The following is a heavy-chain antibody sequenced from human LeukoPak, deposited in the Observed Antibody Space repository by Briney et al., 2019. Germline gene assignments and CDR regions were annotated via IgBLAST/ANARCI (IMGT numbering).Heavy chain of an antibody. J-gene: IGHJ4*02. D-gene: IGHD2-15*01. CDR2: IFGSGGSA. V-gene: IGHV3-23*01. CDR1: GFTFGSYA. CDR3: AKTTTGYSSGRYPAWPIDY. Sequence: GGSLRLSVAASGFTFGSYAMYWVRQAPGKGREGVSGIFGSGGSAHYADSVKGRFTISRDNSKNTVYLQMDSLRVEDTAIYYCAKTTTGYSSGRYPAWPIDYWGQGTLVTVS.